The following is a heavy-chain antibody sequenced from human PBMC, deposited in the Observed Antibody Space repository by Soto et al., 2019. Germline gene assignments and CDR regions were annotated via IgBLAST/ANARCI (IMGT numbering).Heavy chain of an antibody. CDR3: ARPYDGKIGDALDL. Sequence: GGSLRLSCAASGFTFSVYAMSWVRQVPGKGLEWVSTISESGGSSYYADSVKGRFTISRDNSKNTLYLQMNSLRAEDTAVYYCARPYDGKIGDALDLWGQGTMVTVSS. CDR2: ISESGGSS. D-gene: IGHD3-10*01. CDR1: GFTFSVYA. J-gene: IGHJ3*01. V-gene: IGHV3-23*01.